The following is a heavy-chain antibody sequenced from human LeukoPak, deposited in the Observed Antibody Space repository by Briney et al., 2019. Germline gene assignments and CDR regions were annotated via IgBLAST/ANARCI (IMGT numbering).Heavy chain of an antibody. CDR1: GFTFSSYA. J-gene: IGHJ1*01. CDR2: ISGSGGST. Sequence: PGGPLRLSCAASGFTFSSYAMSWVRQAPGKGLEWVSAISGSGGSTYYADSVKGRFTISRDNSKNTLYLQMNSLRAEDTAVYYCAKEPEWELRTEYFQHWGQGTLVTVSS. D-gene: IGHD1-26*01. CDR3: AKEPEWELRTEYFQH. V-gene: IGHV3-23*01.